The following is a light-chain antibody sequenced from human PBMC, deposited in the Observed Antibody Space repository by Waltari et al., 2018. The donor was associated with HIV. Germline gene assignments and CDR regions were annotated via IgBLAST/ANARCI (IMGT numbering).Light chain of an antibody. J-gene: IGLJ2*01. V-gene: IGLV2-8*01. CDR3: TSYAGSNNLVI. Sequence: QSALTQPPSASGSPGQSVTISCTGTSSDVGPYDYVSWYQQHPDKAPRLIIYEVNKRPSGVPDRFSGSKSGNTASLTVSGLQVEDEADYYCTSYAGSNNLVIFGGGTKVTVL. CDR1: SSDVGPYDY. CDR2: EVN.